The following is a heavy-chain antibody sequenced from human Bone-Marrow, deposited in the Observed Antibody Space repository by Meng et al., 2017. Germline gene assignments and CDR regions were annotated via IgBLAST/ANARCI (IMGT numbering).Heavy chain of an antibody. CDR2: IIPIFGTA. Sequence: SVKVSCKASGGTFSSYAISWVRQAPGQGLEWMGGIIPIFGTANYAQKFQGGVTITTDESTSTAYMELSSLRSEDTAVYYCARGYFDIVVVPAAIGPTDYWYFDLWGRGTLVTVSS. J-gene: IGHJ2*01. D-gene: IGHD2-2*01. V-gene: IGHV1-69*05. CDR1: GGTFSSYA. CDR3: ARGYFDIVVVPAAIGPTDYWYFDL.